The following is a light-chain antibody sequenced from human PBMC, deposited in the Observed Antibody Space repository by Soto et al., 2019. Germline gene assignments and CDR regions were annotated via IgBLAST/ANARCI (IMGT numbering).Light chain of an antibody. Sequence: EIVLTQSPGTLSLSPGERATLSCRASQSVSSSYLAWYQQKPGQAPRLLIYGASSRATGIPDRFSGSGSGTDFTLTISRLEPEDFAVYYCQQYGRSPGGFTFGPGTKVDIK. J-gene: IGKJ3*01. CDR3: QQYGRSPGGFT. CDR1: QSVSSSY. V-gene: IGKV3-20*01. CDR2: GAS.